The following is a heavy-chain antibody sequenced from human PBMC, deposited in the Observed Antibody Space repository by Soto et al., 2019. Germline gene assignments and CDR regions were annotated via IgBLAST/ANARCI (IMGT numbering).Heavy chain of an antibody. D-gene: IGHD6-19*01. CDR2: IRSKANSYAT. J-gene: IGHJ4*02. V-gene: IGHV3-73*01. CDR3: TTQSSGWYNY. Sequence: GGSLRLSCAASGFTFSGSAMHWVRQASGKGLEWVGRIRSKANSYATAYAASVKGRFTISRDDSKNTAYLQMNSLKIEDTAVYYRTTQSSGWYNYWGQGTLVTVSS. CDR1: GFTFSGSA.